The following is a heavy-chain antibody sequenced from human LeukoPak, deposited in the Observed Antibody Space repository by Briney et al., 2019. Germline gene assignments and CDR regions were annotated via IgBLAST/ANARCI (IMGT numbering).Heavy chain of an antibody. Sequence: SETLSLTCTVSGGSINTYFWNWIRQSPGKGLEWIGFIYYNGYTKYSPSLESRVTMSVDTSKNQVSLRLGSVTAADTAFYYCARSSGLLWVGNLEPPTPLDSWGQGTLVTVSS. D-gene: IGHD3-10*01. V-gene: IGHV4-59*01. CDR1: GGSINTYF. J-gene: IGHJ4*02. CDR3: ARSSGLLWVGNLEPPTPLDS. CDR2: IYYNGYT.